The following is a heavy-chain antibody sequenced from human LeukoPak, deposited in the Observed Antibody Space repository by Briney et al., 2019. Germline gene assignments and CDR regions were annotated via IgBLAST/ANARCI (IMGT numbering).Heavy chain of an antibody. J-gene: IGHJ4*02. Sequence: SETLSLTCTVSGGSISSYYWNWIRQPPGKGLEWIGYIYYSGSTNYNPSLKSRVTISVDTSKNQFSLKLSSVTAADTAVYYCARGNGGNSGYWGQGTMVTVSS. D-gene: IGHD4-23*01. CDR2: IYYSGST. V-gene: IGHV4-59*01. CDR3: ARGNGGNSGY. CDR1: GGSISSYY.